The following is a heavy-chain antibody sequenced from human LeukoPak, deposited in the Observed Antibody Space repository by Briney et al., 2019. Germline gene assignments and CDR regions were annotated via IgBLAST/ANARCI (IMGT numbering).Heavy chain of an antibody. Sequence: GSLRLSCAASGFTFSSYSMNWVRQAPGKGPEWIAYVTSSRRTIYYADTVKGRFTISRDNAKSSLYLQLDSRRAEDTAVYYCARDLIGGNAYDYWGQGTLVTVSS. CDR2: VTSSRRTI. CDR1: GFTFSSYS. D-gene: IGHD2-15*01. CDR3: ARDLIGGNAYDY. V-gene: IGHV3-48*01. J-gene: IGHJ4*02.